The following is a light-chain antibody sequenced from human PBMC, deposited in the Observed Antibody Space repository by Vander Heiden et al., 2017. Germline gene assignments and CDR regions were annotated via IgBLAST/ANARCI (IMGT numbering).Light chain of an antibody. Sequence: EIVMTQSTATLPVSPGERATLSCRASQSVSSNLAWYQQKPGQAPRLLIYVASTRATDIPARFSGSGSGTEFTLTISSLQSEDFAVYYCQQDNNCPRAFGGGTKVEIE. V-gene: IGKV3-15*01. CDR2: VAS. CDR3: QQDNNCPRA. CDR1: QSVSSN. J-gene: IGKJ4*01.